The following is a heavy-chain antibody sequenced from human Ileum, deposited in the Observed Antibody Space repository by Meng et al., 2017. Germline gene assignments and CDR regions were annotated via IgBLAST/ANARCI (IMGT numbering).Heavy chain of an antibody. J-gene: IGHJ4*01. CDR3: GRGRASFYFDF. CDR2: IHAGSDDT. V-gene: IGHV1-3*01. CDR1: GFTFSNYA. Sequence: QVQFVQSGAEVKKPGASVRISCKASGFTFSNYAIYWVRQAPGQSLEWLGWIHAGSDDTKFSQTFQGRLTFDRDTSADTVYMELSSLTSGDRAVYYCGRGRASFYFDFLGQGTLVTVSS. D-gene: IGHD6-6*01.